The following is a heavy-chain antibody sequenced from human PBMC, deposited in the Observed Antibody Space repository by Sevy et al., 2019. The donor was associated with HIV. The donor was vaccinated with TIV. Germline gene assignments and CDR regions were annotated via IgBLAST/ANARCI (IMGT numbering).Heavy chain of an antibody. Sequence: ASVKVSCKASGYTFTGYYMHWVRQAPGQGLEWMGWINPNSGGTNYAQKFQGRVTMTRDTSISTAYMELSRLRSDDTAVYYCARVRLSSLPGIAAAVSLDYWGQGTLVTVSS. D-gene: IGHD6-13*01. CDR2: INPNSGGT. CDR1: GYTFTGYY. J-gene: IGHJ4*02. V-gene: IGHV1-2*02. CDR3: ARVRLSSLPGIAAAVSLDY.